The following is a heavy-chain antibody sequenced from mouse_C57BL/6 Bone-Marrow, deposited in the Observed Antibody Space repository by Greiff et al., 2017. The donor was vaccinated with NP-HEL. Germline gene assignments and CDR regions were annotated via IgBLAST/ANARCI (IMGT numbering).Heavy chain of an antibody. Sequence: EVQLQESGPGLVKPSQSLSLTCSVTGYSITSGYYWNWIRQFPGNKLEWMGYISYDGSNNYNPSLKNRISITRDTSKNQFFLKLNSVTTEDTATYYCERVSRGDYFDYWGQGTTLTVSS. D-gene: IGHD1-1*01. V-gene: IGHV3-6*01. CDR1: GYSITSGYY. CDR2: ISYDGSN. J-gene: IGHJ2*01. CDR3: ERVSRGDYFDY.